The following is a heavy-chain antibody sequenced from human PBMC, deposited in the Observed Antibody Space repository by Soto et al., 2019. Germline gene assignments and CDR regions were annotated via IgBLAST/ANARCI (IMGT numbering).Heavy chain of an antibody. CDR3: ARGRYGDY. Sequence: QVHLVQSGAEVMKPGASVKVSCKGSGYAFTTYGITWVRQAPGQGLEWMGWISAHNGNTNYAQKLQGRVTVTRDTSTSTAYMELRSPRSDDTAVYYCARGRYGDYWGQGALVTVSS. J-gene: IGHJ4*02. V-gene: IGHV1-18*01. CDR2: ISAHNGNT. D-gene: IGHD1-1*01. CDR1: GYAFTTYG.